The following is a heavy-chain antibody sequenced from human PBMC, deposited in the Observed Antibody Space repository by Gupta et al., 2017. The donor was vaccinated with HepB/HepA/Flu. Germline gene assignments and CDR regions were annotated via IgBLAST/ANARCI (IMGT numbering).Heavy chain of an antibody. CDR1: GFTFSNYW. D-gene: IGHD2-8*01. CDR3: ARNPNAWYFDL. J-gene: IGHJ2*01. V-gene: IGHV3-74*01. Sequence: EVQLVESGGGLVQPGGSLRLSCAASGFTFSNYWMHWVRQAPGKGLVWVSCINSDGSFTSYADSVKGRFTISRDNAKNTLYLQMNSLRDEDTAVYYCARNPNAWYFDLWGRGTLVTVSS. CDR2: INSDGSFT.